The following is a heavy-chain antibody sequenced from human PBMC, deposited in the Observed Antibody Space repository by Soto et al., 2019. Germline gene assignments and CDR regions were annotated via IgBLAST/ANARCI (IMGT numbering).Heavy chain of an antibody. V-gene: IGHV4-39*01. Sequence: QLQLQESGPGLVKPSETLSLTCTVSGGSISSSSYYWGWIRQPPGKGLEWIGSIYYSGSTYYNPSLKSRVTISVDTSKNQFSLKLSSVTAADTAVYYCARLKRRVGMDYWGQGTLVTVSS. D-gene: IGHD1-26*01. CDR1: GGSISSSSYY. CDR2: IYYSGST. J-gene: IGHJ4*02. CDR3: ARLKRRVGMDY.